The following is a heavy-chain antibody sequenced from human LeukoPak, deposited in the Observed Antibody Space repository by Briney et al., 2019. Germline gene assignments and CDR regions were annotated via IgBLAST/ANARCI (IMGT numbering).Heavy chain of an antibody. V-gene: IGHV3-23*01. CDR3: AKDHHTGGWPAFDY. CDR1: GFSVTSNA. CDR2: VINSDDRT. Sequence: GGSLGSSVAAPGFSVTSNALSWAPRAQGKGLEWASSVINSDDRTYYADSVKGRFTISRDKSKNTLYLQMNSLSAEDTAVYYCAKDHHTGGWPAFDYWGQGTLVTVSS. J-gene: IGHJ4*02. D-gene: IGHD6-19*01.